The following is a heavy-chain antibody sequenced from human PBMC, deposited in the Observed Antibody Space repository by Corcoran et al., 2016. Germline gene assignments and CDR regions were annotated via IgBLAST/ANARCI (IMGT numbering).Heavy chain of an antibody. CDR1: GFTFSRYW. CDR2: IKQDGSEK. V-gene: IGHV3-7*01. J-gene: IGHJ4*02. D-gene: IGHD5-18*01. CDR3: ARDFASDTLGY. Sequence: EVQLVVSGGGLVQPGGSLRLSCAASGFTFSRYWMSWVRQAPGKGLEWVANIKQDGSEKYYVDSVKGRFPITRDNAKNSLYLQMNSLRAEDMAVYYCARDFASDTLGYWGQGTLVTVSS.